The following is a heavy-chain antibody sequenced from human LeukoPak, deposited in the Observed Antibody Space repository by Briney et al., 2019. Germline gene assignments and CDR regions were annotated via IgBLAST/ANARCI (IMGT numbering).Heavy chain of an antibody. CDR3: AKDTRRYCSGGSCSSNWFDP. CDR1: GFTFSSYA. CDR2: ISGSGGST. J-gene: IGHJ5*02. D-gene: IGHD2-15*01. Sequence: GSLRLSCAASGFTFSSYAMSWVRQAPGKGLEWVSAISGSGGSTYYADSVKGRFTISRDNSKNTRYLQMNSLRAEDTAVYYCAKDTRRYCSGGSCSSNWFDPWGQGTLVTVSS. V-gene: IGHV3-23*01.